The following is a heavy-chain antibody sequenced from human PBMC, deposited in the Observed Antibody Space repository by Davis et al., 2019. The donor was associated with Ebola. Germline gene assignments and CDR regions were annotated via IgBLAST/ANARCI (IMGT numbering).Heavy chain of an antibody. V-gene: IGHV4-59*12. J-gene: IGHJ4*02. Sequence: MPSETLSLTCIVSGGSISSYYWSWIRQPPGKGLEWIGYIYYSGSTNYNPSLKSRVTISVDRSKNQFSLKLSSVTAADTAVYYCARDSWKGNWNYFDYWGQGTLVTVSS. CDR3: ARDSWKGNWNYFDY. CDR1: GGSISSYY. CDR2: IYYSGST. D-gene: IGHD1-1*01.